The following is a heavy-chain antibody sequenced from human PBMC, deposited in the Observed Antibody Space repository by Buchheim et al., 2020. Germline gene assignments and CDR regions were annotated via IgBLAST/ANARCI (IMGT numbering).Heavy chain of an antibody. J-gene: IGHJ4*02. CDR1: GFTFRSYE. CDR3: VRGSRLGLGLGDY. CDR2: ISSSGSTI. Sequence: EVQLVDSGGGLVQPGGSLRLSCAASGFTFRSYEMTWVRQAPGKGLEWISYISSSGSTIYYADSVKCRFTISRDNAKNSLYLQMNSLRAEDTAIYYCVRGSRLGLGLGDYWGQGTL. V-gene: IGHV3-48*03. D-gene: IGHD3-16*01.